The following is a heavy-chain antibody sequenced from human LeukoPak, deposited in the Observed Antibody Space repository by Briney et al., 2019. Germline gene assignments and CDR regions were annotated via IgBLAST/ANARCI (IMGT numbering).Heavy chain of an antibody. CDR3: AKDRGSSSPMRHYFDY. D-gene: IGHD6-19*01. V-gene: IGHV3-23*01. J-gene: IGHJ4*02. CDR1: GLTFSSYA. CDR2: ISSSGAST. Sequence: GGSLRLSCAASGLTFSSYAMTWVRQAPGKGLEWVSSISSSGASTYHADSVKGRFTISRDNSKNTLYLQMNSLTAEDTAIYYCAKDRGSSSPMRHYFDYWGQGTLVTVSS.